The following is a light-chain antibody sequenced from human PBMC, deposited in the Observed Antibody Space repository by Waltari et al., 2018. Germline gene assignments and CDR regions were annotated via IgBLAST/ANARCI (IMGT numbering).Light chain of an antibody. Sequence: EIVLTQSPGTLSLSPGERATLSCRASQSFTSYLAWYQHRPGQAPRLLIYDASTRAAGVADRFSGSGSGTDFSLTISRLEPEDFGVYYCQHYVSFPVTFGQGTRVEIK. CDR3: QHYVSFPVT. CDR2: DAS. V-gene: IGKV3-20*01. CDR1: QSFTSY. J-gene: IGKJ1*01.